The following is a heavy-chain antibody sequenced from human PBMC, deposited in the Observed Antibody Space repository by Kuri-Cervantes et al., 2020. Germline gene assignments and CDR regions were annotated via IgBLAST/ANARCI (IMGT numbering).Heavy chain of an antibody. Sequence: GGSLRLSCAASGFTFSDYYMSWIRQAPGKGLEWISYISGTGSTIFYADSVKGRFTIARDNAKKSLHLQMNSLRVEDTAVYYCARVGSGYSAGYWGQGTPVTVSS. CDR2: ISGTGSTI. CDR1: GFTFSDYY. J-gene: IGHJ4*02. CDR3: ARVGSGYSAGY. D-gene: IGHD3-22*01. V-gene: IGHV3-11*04.